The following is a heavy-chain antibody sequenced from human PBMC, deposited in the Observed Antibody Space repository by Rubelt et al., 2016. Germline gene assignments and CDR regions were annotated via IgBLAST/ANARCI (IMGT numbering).Heavy chain of an antibody. CDR3: AQDNQRGANTGSGYYGCIDY. V-gene: IGHV3-23*01. J-gene: IGHJ4*02. CDR1: GFTFSSYA. Sequence: EVQLLESGGGLVQPGGSLRLSCAASGFTFSSYAMSWVRQAPGKGLEWVSAISGSGGSTYYADSVKGRFTISRDNSKNKLYLQMNSLRAEDTAVYYCAQDNQRGANTGSGYYGCIDYWGQGTLVTVSS. D-gene: IGHD3-22*01. CDR2: ISGSGGST.